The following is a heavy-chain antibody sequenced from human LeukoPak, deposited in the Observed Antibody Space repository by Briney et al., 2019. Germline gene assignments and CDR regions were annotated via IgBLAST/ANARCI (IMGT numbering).Heavy chain of an antibody. Sequence: PSETLSLTCAVCGGSFSGCYWSRIRQPPGKGLEWIGEINHSGSTNYNPSLKSRDTISVDTSKNQFSLKLSSVTAADTAVYYCARGLAMIVVVTWFDPWGQGTLVTVSS. CDR3: ARGLAMIVVVTWFDP. D-gene: IGHD3-22*01. CDR1: GGSFSGCY. J-gene: IGHJ5*02. V-gene: IGHV4-34*01. CDR2: INHSGST.